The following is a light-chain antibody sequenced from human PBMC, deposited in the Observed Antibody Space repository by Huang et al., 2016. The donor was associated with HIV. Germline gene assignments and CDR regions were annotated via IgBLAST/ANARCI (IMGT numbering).Light chain of an antibody. CDR1: QTVSSNY. CDR3: QQYGSSASFT. V-gene: IGKV3D-20*01. J-gene: IGKJ2*01. CDR2: AAS. Sequence: EIVLTQSPATLSLSPGERATLSCGASQTVSSNYLSWYQQKPGLAPRLLIYAASTRATGIPYRCSGSGSGTDFTLTISRLEPEDFAVYYCQQYGSSASFTFGQGTRLEIK.